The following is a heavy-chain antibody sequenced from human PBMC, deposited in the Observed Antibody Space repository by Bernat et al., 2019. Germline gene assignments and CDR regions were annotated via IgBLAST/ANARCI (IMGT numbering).Heavy chain of an antibody. Sequence: EVRLLESGGGLVQPGGSLRLSCAASGFTFSIYAMSWVRQAPGKGLEWVSVVSGSGGSTYYADSVKGRFTISRDNSKNTLYLQMNSLRAEDTAVYYCARGTATVDHWGQGTLVTVSS. CDR3: ARGTATVDH. J-gene: IGHJ4*02. CDR1: GFTFSIYA. CDR2: VSGSGGST. V-gene: IGHV3-23*01. D-gene: IGHD5-18*01.